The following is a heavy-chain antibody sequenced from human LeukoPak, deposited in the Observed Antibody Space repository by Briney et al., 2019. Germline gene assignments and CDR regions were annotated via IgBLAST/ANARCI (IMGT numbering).Heavy chain of an antibody. CDR1: GFTFSSYW. D-gene: IGHD3-22*01. J-gene: IGHJ4*02. CDR2: IKQDGSEK. CDR3: AKRGVVIRVILVGFHKEAYYFDS. V-gene: IGHV3-7*01. Sequence: GGSLRLSCAASGFTFSSYWMSWVRQAPGKGLEWVANIKQDGSEKYYVDSVKGRFTISRDNAKNSLYLQMNSLRAEDTAVYYCAKRGVVIRVILVGFHKEAYYFDSWGQGALVTVSS.